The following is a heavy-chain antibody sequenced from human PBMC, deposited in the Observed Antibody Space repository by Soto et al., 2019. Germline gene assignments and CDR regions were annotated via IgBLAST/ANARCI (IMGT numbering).Heavy chain of an antibody. CDR1: GGSLRSFGHF. CDR3: ATDAGGPAHNGIGA. CDR2: STYTGCT. Sequence: PSETRSRTWTVSGGSLRSFGHFWSGVRQRPGRVLEWIGYSTYTGCTYYSPSLQSRISISVQTSKNRFSLTLHSVTGADTAVYYCATDAGGPAHNGIGAWGHWTLVTVSS. D-gene: IGHD2-8*01. J-gene: IGHJ4*03. V-gene: IGHV4-31*02.